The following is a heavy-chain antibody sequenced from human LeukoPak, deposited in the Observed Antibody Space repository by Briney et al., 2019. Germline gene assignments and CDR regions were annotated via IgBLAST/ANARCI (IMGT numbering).Heavy chain of an antibody. CDR1: GFTFSYAW. V-gene: IGHV3-23*01. Sequence: GGSLRLSCAASGFTFSYAWMSWVRQTPGKGLEWVSTISGSGGSTNYADSVKGRFTISRDNSKNTLYLQMNSLRGEDTAVYYCAKTYSSGWSFPGYWGQGTLVTVSS. J-gene: IGHJ4*02. CDR3: AKTYSSGWSFPGY. D-gene: IGHD6-19*01. CDR2: ISGSGGST.